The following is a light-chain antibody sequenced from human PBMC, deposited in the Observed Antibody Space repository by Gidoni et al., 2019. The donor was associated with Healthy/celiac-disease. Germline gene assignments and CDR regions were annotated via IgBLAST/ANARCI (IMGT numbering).Light chain of an antibody. CDR3: QQYTHWPPWT. J-gene: IGKJ1*01. V-gene: IGKV3-15*01. CDR1: QSVSSN. Sequence: EIVVTQSPATLSVSPGERATLSCRASQSVSSNLAWYQQKPGKAPRLLISGASTRATGIPARFSGSGYGTEFTLTISRLQSEDFAVYYCQQYTHWPPWTVGQGTKVEIK. CDR2: GAS.